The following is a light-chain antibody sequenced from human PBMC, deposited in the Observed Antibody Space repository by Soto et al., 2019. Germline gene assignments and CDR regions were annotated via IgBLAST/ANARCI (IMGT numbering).Light chain of an antibody. CDR3: CSYAGRSHYV. V-gene: IGLV2-23*01. CDR2: EGS. J-gene: IGLJ1*01. CDR1: SSDVGSYNL. Sequence: QSALTQPASVSGSPGQSITISCTGTSSDVGSYNLVSWYQQHPGKAPKLMIYEGSKRPSGVSNRFSGSKSGNTASLTISGLQAEDEADYYCCSYAGRSHYVFGTGTKVTV.